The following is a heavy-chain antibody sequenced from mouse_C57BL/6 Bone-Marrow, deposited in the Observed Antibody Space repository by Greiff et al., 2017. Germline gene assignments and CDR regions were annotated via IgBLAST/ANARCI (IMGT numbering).Heavy chain of an antibody. D-gene: IGHD2-14*01. Sequence: QVQLQQPGAELVKPGASVKLSCKASGYTFTSYWMHWVKQRPGQGLEWIGMIHPNSGSTNYNEKFTSKAILTVDKSSSTAYMQLSSLTSEDSAVNYGARGYWSAWFAYWGQGTLVTVSA. CDR3: ARGYWSAWFAY. CDR2: IHPNSGST. V-gene: IGHV1-64*01. CDR1: GYTFTSYW. J-gene: IGHJ3*01.